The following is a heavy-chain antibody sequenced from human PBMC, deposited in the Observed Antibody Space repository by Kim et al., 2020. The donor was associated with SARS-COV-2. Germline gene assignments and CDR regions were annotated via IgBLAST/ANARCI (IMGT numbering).Heavy chain of an antibody. V-gene: IGHV3-74*01. CDR1: GFTFSNYW. Sequence: GGSLRLSCEASGFTFSNYWMNWVRQGPEKGLVWVSRINSDGGDTHYADSVKGRFTISRDNAENTLHLQLNSLGVEDTAIYYCARGTFQQGFDPWGQGTLVTVSS. CDR2: INSDGGDT. J-gene: IGHJ5*02. CDR3: ARGTFQQGFDP.